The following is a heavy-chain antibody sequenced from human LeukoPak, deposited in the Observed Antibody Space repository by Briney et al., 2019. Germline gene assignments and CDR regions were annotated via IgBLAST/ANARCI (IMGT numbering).Heavy chain of an antibody. CDR3: ARGAAAGLGYYYYYGMDV. J-gene: IGHJ6*02. V-gene: IGHV1-18*01. CDR1: GYTFTSYG. D-gene: IGHD6-13*01. Sequence: GASVKVSCKASGYTFTSYGISWVRQAPGQGLEWMGWISAYNGNTNYAQKLQGRVTMTTDTSTSTAYMELRSLRSDDTAVYYCARGAAAGLGYYYYYGMDVWGQGTTVTVSS. CDR2: ISAYNGNT.